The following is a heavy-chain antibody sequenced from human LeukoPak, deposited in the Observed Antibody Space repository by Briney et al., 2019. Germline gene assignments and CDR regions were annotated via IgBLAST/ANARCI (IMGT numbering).Heavy chain of an antibody. V-gene: IGHV4-39*01. Sequence: SETLSLTCTVSGGSISSSRYYWGWIRQPPGKGLEWIGSIYYSGSTYYNPSLKSRVTISVDTSKNQFSPKLTSVTAADTAVFYCARLNDYGGNTDYWGQGTLVTVSS. D-gene: IGHD4-23*01. CDR2: IYYSGST. CDR3: ARLNDYGGNTDY. CDR1: GGSISSSRYY. J-gene: IGHJ4*02.